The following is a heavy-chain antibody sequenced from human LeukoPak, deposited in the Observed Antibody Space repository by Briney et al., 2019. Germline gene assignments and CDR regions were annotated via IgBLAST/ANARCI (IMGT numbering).Heavy chain of an antibody. Sequence: GGSLRLSCAASGFTFSSYWMSWVRQAPGKGLEWVANIKQNGSEKYYVDSVKSRFTISRDNAKNSLYLQMNSLRAEDTAVYYCARDGGVEYYDSSNYYDYWGQGTLVTVSS. CDR2: IKQNGSEK. CDR3: ARDGGVEYYDSSNYYDY. J-gene: IGHJ4*02. V-gene: IGHV3-7*01. CDR1: GFTFSSYW. D-gene: IGHD3-22*01.